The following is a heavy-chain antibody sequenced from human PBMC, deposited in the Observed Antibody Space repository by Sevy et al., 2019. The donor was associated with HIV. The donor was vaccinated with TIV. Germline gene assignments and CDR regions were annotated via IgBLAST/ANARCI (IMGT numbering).Heavy chain of an antibody. D-gene: IGHD3-10*01. J-gene: IGHJ4*02. Sequence: SETLSLTCTVSGGSVSSGDYYWSWIRQPPGKGLEWIGYIYYSGSTYYNPSLKSRVTISVDTSKNQFSLKLSSVTAADTAVYYCARVGVLLWFLDYWGQGTLVTVSS. CDR2: IYYSGST. CDR1: GGSVSSGDYY. V-gene: IGHV4-30-4*01. CDR3: ARVGVLLWFLDY.